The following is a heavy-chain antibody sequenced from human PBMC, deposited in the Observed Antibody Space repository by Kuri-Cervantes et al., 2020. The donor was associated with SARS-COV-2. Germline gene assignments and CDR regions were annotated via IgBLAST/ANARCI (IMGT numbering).Heavy chain of an antibody. J-gene: IGHJ6*02. CDR2: ISSNGGST. CDR1: GFTFSSYA. Sequence: GESLKISCLASGFTFSSYAMHWVRQAPGKGLEYVSAISSNGGSTYYADSVKGRFTISRDNSKNTLYLQMSSLRAEDTAVYYCVKVTTYYDFWSGYSYGMDVWGQGTTVTVSS. CDR3: VKVTTYYDFWSGYSYGMDV. D-gene: IGHD3-3*01. V-gene: IGHV3-64D*08.